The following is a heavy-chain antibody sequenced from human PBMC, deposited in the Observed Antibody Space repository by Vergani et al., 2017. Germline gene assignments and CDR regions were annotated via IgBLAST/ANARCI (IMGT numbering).Heavy chain of an antibody. V-gene: IGHV3-7*01. CDR1: GFTFSSYW. Sequence: EVQLVESGGGLVQPGGSLRLSCAASGFTFSSYWMSWVRQAPGKGLEWVANIKQDGSEKYYVDSVKGRFTISRDNAKNSLYLQMNSLRAEDTAVYYCARDRGGWFGEDYMDVWGKGTTVTVSS. D-gene: IGHD3-10*01. J-gene: IGHJ6*03. CDR3: ARDRGGWFGEDYMDV. CDR2: IKQDGSEK.